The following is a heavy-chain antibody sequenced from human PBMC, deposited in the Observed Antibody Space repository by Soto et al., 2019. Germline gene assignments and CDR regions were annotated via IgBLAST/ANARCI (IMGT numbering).Heavy chain of an antibody. CDR3: ARDSKDTAMVTLVYYYGMDV. Sequence: ASVKVSCKASGGTFSSYAISWVRQAPGQGLEWMGGIIPIFGTANYAQKFQGRVTITADESTSTAYMELSSLRSEDTAVYYCARDSKDTAMVTLVYYYGMDVWGQGTPVTVSS. CDR2: IIPIFGTA. J-gene: IGHJ6*02. V-gene: IGHV1-69*13. CDR1: GGTFSSYA. D-gene: IGHD5-18*01.